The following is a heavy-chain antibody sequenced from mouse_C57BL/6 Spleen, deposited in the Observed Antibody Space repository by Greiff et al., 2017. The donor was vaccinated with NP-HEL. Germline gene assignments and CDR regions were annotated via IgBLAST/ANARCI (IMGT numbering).Heavy chain of an antibody. Sequence: VQLQQSGPELVKPGASVKISCKASGYTFTDYYMNWVKQSHGKSLEWIGDINPNNGGTSYNQKFKGKATLTVDKSSSTAYMELRSLTSEDSAVYYCARITTVVDAAWFAYWGQGTLVTVSA. D-gene: IGHD1-1*01. J-gene: IGHJ3*01. V-gene: IGHV1-26*01. CDR3: ARITTVVDAAWFAY. CDR2: INPNNGGT. CDR1: GYTFTDYY.